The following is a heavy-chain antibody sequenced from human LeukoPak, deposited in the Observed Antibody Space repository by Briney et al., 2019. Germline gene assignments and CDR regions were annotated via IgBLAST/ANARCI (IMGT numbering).Heavy chain of an antibody. CDR3: ARNKYYYDSSGYYPSNFDH. V-gene: IGHV3-23*01. CDR1: GFTFSSYA. J-gene: IGHJ4*02. CDR2: ISGSGGST. D-gene: IGHD3-22*01. Sequence: GGSLRLSCAASGFTFSSYAMSWVRQAPGKGLEWVSAISGSGGSTYYADSVKGRFTISRDNSKNTLYLQMNSLRAEDTAVYYCARNKYYYDSSGYYPSNFDHWGQGTLVTVSS.